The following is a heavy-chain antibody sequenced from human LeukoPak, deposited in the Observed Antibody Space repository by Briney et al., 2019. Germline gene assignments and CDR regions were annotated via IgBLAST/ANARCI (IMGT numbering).Heavy chain of an antibody. V-gene: IGHV4-34*01. CDR2: INHSGST. CDR1: GFTFSSYW. CDR3: ARGYYYQHRYNWNYGRGVFDY. Sequence: PGGSLRLSCAASGFTFSSYWMSWVRQPPGKGLEWIGEINHSGSTNYNPSLKSRVTISVDTSKNQFSLKLSSVTAADTAVYYCARGYYYQHRYNWNYGRGVFDYWGQGTLVTVSS. J-gene: IGHJ4*02. D-gene: IGHD1-7*01.